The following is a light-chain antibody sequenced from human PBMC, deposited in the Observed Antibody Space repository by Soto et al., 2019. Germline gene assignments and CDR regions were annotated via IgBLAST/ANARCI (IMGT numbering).Light chain of an antibody. CDR2: DTS. J-gene: IGKJ1*01. V-gene: IGKV1-5*01. Sequence: IQMTQSPSTLSASVGXRVIITCRASQTISGRLAWYQQKPGKAPKFLMYDTSTLESGVPSRFSGSGSGTEFTLTISSLQPVDFATYYCQQYNSYFPTFGQGTKVDIK. CDR3: QQYNSYFPT. CDR1: QTISGR.